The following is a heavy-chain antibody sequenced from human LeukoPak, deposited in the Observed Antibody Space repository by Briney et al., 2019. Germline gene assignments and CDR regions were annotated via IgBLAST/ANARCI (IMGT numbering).Heavy chain of an antibody. CDR3: TTEGITMVRGAIDF. D-gene: IGHD3-10*01. CDR1: GFTFSSAW. V-gene: IGHV3-15*01. J-gene: IGHJ4*02. Sequence: GGSLRLSCAASGFTFSSAWMSWVRQAPGKGLEWVGHIKTKIDGGTTDYAAPVKGRFTISRDDSKNTLYLQMNSLKTEDTAVYYCTTEGITMVRGAIDFWGQGTLVTVSS. CDR2: IKTKIDGGTT.